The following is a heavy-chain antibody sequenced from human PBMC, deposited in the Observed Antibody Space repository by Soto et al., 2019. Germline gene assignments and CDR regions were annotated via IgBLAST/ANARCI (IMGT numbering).Heavy chain of an antibody. CDR1: GYTFTSYD. CDR2: MNPNSGNT. CDR3: ARQQYCSGGSCYQDYYYYYYMDV. Sequence: ASVKVSCKVSGYTFTSYDINWVRQATGQGLEWMGWMNPNSGNTGYAQKFQGRVTMTRNTSISTAYMELSSLRSEDTAVYYCARQQYCSGGSCYQDYYYYYYMDVWGKGTTVTVSS. J-gene: IGHJ6*03. D-gene: IGHD2-15*01. V-gene: IGHV1-8*01.